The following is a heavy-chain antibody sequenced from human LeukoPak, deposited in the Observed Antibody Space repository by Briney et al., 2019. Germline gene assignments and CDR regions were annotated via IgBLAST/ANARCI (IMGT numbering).Heavy chain of an antibody. D-gene: IGHD5-12*01. Sequence: GESLKISCKGSGYRFTNYWIGWVRLMPGKGLEWMGIIYPGDSDTRYSPSFQGQVTISADKSISTAYLQWSSLKASDTAIYYCARSTYSGYTFARDTGIIDYWGQGTLVTVSS. CDR3: ARSTYSGYTFARDTGIIDY. J-gene: IGHJ4*02. CDR2: IYPGDSDT. V-gene: IGHV5-51*01. CDR1: GYRFTNYW.